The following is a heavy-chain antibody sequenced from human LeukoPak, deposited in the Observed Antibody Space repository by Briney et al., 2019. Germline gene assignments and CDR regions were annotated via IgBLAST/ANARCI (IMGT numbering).Heavy chain of an antibody. Sequence: SETLSLTCTVSGGSISSYYWSWIRQPPGKGLEWIGEINHSGSTNYNPSLKSRVTISVDTSKNQFSLKLSSVTAADTAVYYCARGLWQLVLDYWGQGTLVTVSS. CDR2: INHSGST. D-gene: IGHD6-6*01. CDR3: ARGLWQLVLDY. CDR1: GGSISSYY. J-gene: IGHJ4*02. V-gene: IGHV4-34*01.